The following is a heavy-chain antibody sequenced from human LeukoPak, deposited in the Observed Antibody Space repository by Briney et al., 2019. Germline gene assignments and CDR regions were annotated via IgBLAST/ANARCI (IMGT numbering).Heavy chain of an antibody. D-gene: IGHD3-10*01. Sequence: PSETLSLTCTVSGGSISSYYWSWIRQPPGKGLEWIGYIYYSGSTNYNPSLKSRVTISVDTSKNQFSLKLSSVTAADTAVYYCARALRSYYGSGVNAFDIWGQGTMVTVSS. CDR3: ARALRSYYGSGVNAFDI. CDR2: IYYSGST. J-gene: IGHJ3*02. V-gene: IGHV4-59*08. CDR1: GGSISSYY.